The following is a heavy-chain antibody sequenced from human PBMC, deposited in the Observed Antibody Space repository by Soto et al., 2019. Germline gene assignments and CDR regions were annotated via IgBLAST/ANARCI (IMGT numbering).Heavy chain of an antibody. Sequence: SVKVSCKASGGTFSSYAISWVRQAPGQGLEWMGGIIPIFGTANYAQKFQGRVTITADKSTSTAYMELSSLRSEDTAVYYCASGIIRGYYYYYGVDVWGQGTTVTVSS. CDR2: IIPIFGTA. V-gene: IGHV1-69*06. CDR1: GGTFSSYA. CDR3: ASGIIRGYYYYYGVDV. J-gene: IGHJ6*02. D-gene: IGHD3-3*01.